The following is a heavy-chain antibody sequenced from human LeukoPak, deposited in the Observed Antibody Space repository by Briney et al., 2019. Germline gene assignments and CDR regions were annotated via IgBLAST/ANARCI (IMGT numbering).Heavy chain of an antibody. J-gene: IGHJ4*02. V-gene: IGHV4-39*01. CDR1: GGSIRSSYYY. D-gene: IGHD1-26*01. Sequence: SETLSLTCTVSGGSIRSSYYYWGWIRQPPGKGLEWIGSIYDSGSTYYNPSLKSRVTISVDTSKNQFSLKLNSVTAADTAVYYCAKNSGSYSWFDYWGQGTLVTVSS. CDR3: AKNSGSYSWFDY. CDR2: IYDSGST.